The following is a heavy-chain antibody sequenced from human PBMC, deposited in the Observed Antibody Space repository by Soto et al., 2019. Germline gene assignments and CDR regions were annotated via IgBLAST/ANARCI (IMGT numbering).Heavy chain of an antibody. V-gene: IGHV1-18*01. D-gene: IGHD3-22*01. CDR2: ISAYNGNT. Sequence: GPSVKVSCKASGYTFTSYGISWVRQAPGQGLEWMGWISAYNGNTNYAQKLQGRVTMTTDTSTSTAYMELRSLRSDDTAVYYCARDWSLGAAFYYYDSSGLWDGMDVWGQGTTVTVSS. J-gene: IGHJ6*02. CDR3: ARDWSLGAAFYYYDSSGLWDGMDV. CDR1: GYTFTSYG.